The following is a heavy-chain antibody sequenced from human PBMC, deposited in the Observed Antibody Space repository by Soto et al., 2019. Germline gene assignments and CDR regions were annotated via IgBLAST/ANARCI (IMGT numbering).Heavy chain of an antibody. V-gene: IGHV1-24*01. J-gene: IGHJ5*02. CDR1: GYTLTELS. Sequence: ASVKVSCKVSGYTLTELSMHWVRQAPGKGLEWMGGFDPEDGETIYAQKFQGRVTMTEDTSTDTAYMELSSLRSEDTAVYYCASRGDPIAAAGTGNWFDPWGQGTLVTVSS. D-gene: IGHD6-13*01. CDR3: ASRGDPIAAAGTGNWFDP. CDR2: FDPEDGET.